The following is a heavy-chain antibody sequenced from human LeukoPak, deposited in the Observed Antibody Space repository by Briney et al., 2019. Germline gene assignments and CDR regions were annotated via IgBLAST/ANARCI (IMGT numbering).Heavy chain of an antibody. D-gene: IGHD2-2*01. V-gene: IGHV4-34*01. CDR3: ARCGVVPAAPFDY. Sequence: PSETLSLTCAVYGGSFSGYYWSWIRQPPGKGLEWIGEINHSGSTNYNPSLKSRVTISVDTSKNQFSLKLSSVTAADTAVYYCARCGVVPAAPFDYWGQGTLVTVSS. CDR1: GGSFSGYY. CDR2: INHSGST. J-gene: IGHJ4*02.